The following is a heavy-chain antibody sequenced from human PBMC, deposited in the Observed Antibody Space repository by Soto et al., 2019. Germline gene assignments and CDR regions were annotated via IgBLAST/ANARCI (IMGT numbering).Heavy chain of an antibody. J-gene: IGHJ6*02. CDR2: IIPIFGTA. Sequence: ASVKVSCKASGGTFSSYAISWVRQAPGQGLEWMGGIIPIFGTANYAQKFQGRVTITADESTSTAYMELSSLRSEDTAVYYCARGTVTTKNYYSGMDVWGQGTTVTVSS. CDR1: GGTFSSYA. V-gene: IGHV1-69*13. CDR3: ARGTVTTKNYYSGMDV. D-gene: IGHD1-1*01.